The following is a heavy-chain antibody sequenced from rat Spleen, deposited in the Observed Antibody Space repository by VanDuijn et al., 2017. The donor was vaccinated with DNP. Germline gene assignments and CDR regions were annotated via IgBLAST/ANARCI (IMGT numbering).Heavy chain of an antibody. J-gene: IGHJ2*01. CDR1: GFTFSDYY. CDR2: ISYDGAS. V-gene: IGHV5-22*01. Sequence: EVQLVESGGGLVQPGRSLKLSCAASGFTFSDYYLAWVRQAPTKGLEWVAYISYDGASYYRDSVKGRFTISRDNAKSTLYLQMISLRSEDMATYYCARHVLPLRVWDYWGQGVTVTVSS. D-gene: IGHD4-1*01. CDR3: ARHVLPLRVWDY.